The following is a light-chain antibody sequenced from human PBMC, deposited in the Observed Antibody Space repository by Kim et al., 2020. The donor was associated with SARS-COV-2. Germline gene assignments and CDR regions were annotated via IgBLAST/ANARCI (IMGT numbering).Light chain of an antibody. CDR3: QKYYSVPHT. V-gene: IGKV1-16*02. CDR2: AAS. Sequence: DIQMTQSPSSLSASVGDRVTIPCRASRDIFTHVAWFQHKPGKAPKHLIYAASILQSGVPAKFSGSGSGTDFSLTISSLQPEDFGTCCSQKYYSVPHTFGGETKVDIK. CDR1: RDIFTH. J-gene: IGKJ4*01.